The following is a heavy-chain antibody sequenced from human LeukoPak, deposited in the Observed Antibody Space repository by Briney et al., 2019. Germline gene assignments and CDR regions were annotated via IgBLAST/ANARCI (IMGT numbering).Heavy chain of an antibody. V-gene: IGHV3-7*03. D-gene: IGHD1-20*01. Sequence: GGSLRLSCAASGFTFSSYWMSWVRQAPGKGLEWVANIKEDGSEEYYVDSVRGRFTISRDNAKKSLYLQMNSLRAEDTAVYYCARDPHDNWNDLDYWGQGTLVTVSS. CDR3: ARDPHDNWNDLDY. J-gene: IGHJ4*02. CDR2: IKEDGSEE. CDR1: GFTFSSYW.